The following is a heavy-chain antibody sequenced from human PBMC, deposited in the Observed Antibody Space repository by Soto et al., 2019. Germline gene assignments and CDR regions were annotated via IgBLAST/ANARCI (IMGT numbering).Heavy chain of an antibody. CDR3: AKDQEGSGSHWLGYNYYGMDV. CDR1: GFNFNSYT. Sequence: AGGSLRLSCSASGFNFNSYTMNWVRQAPGKGLEWVSSISRFSDRTYYADSVKGRFAIFRANAENSLYLQMNSLRAEDTAVYFCAKDQEGSGSHWLGYNYYGMDVWGQGTTVTVSS. CDR2: ISRFSDRT. V-gene: IGHV3-21*04. J-gene: IGHJ6*02. D-gene: IGHD3-10*01.